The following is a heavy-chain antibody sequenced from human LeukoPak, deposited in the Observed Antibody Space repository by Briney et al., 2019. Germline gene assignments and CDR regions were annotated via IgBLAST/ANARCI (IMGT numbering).Heavy chain of an antibody. V-gene: IGHV4-59*08. CDR2: IYNGGNT. Sequence: SETLSLTYIVSGASTSSRYWSWIRQPPGRALEWIGYIYNGGNTKYNPSLTSRVTISVDTSKNQFSLKLTSLTAADTAMYYCAQTTGWPGFDFWGPGALVTVSS. D-gene: IGHD6-19*01. CDR1: GASTSSRY. CDR3: AQTTGWPGFDF. J-gene: IGHJ4*02.